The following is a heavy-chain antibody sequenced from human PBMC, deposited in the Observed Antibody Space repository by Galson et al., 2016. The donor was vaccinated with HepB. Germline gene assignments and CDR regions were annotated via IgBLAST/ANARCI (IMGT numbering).Heavy chain of an antibody. V-gene: IGHV3-48*02. CDR2: IRSSSDLI. Sequence: SLRLSCAASGFTFSSYSMNWVRQAPGKGLEWVSYIRSSSDLIYYADSVKGRFTISRDNAKNSLYLQLNSLRDEDTAVYYCAREIGGHYYGSGRLDWGQGTLVTVSS. CDR1: GFTFSSYS. J-gene: IGHJ4*02. D-gene: IGHD3-10*01. CDR3: AREIGGHYYGSGRLD.